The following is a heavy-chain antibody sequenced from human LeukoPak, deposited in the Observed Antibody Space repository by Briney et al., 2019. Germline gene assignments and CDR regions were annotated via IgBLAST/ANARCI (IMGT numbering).Heavy chain of an antibody. CDR3: ARSPPLTPTFYYYYYMDV. J-gene: IGHJ6*03. D-gene: IGHD2/OR15-2a*01. Sequence: ASVKVSCKASGYTFTSYGISWVRQAPGQGLEWMGWISAYNGNTNYAQKLQGRVTMTTDTSTSTAYMELRSLRPDDTAVYYCARSPPLTPTFYYYYYMDVWGKGTTVTVSS. V-gene: IGHV1-18*01. CDR1: GYTFTSYG. CDR2: ISAYNGNT.